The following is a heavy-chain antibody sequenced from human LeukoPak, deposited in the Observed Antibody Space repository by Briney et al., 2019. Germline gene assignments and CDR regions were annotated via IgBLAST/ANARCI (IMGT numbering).Heavy chain of an antibody. D-gene: IGHD3-16*02. CDR1: GDSISSGNW. CDR2: INHSGST. CDR3: AKDRGYDYVWGSYRYHLY. V-gene: IGHV4-4*02. J-gene: IGHJ4*02. Sequence: SETLSLTCAVSGDSISSGNWWSWVRQPPGKGLEWIGEINHSGSTNYNPSLKSRVTISIDTSKNQFSLKLSSVTAADTAVYYCAKDRGYDYVWGSYRYHLYWGQGTLVTVSS.